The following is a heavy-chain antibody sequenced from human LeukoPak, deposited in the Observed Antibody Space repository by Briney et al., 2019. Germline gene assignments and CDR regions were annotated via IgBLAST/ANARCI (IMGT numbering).Heavy chain of an antibody. CDR3: ATMSR. Sequence: GGSLRLSCAASGFTFSSYGMHWVRQAPGKGLEWVAVISYDGSNKYYADSVKGRFTISRDNSKNTLYLQMNSLRAEDTAVYYCATMSRWGQGTLVTVSS. CDR1: GFTFSSYG. CDR2: ISYDGSNK. J-gene: IGHJ4*02. V-gene: IGHV3-30*03.